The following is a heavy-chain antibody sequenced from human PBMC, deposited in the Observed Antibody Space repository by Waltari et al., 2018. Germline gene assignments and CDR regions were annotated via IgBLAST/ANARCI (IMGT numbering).Heavy chain of an antibody. CDR1: GFTFDDFA. D-gene: IGHD3-9*01. V-gene: IGHV3-43D*04. CDR2: STWDGRST. Sequence: EVQLEESGGGVVQPGGSLRLSCAASGFTFDDFAMHWVRQAPGKGLDVVSLSTWDGRSTYYADSVKGRFAISRDNGKDFLYLQMNSLRPEDTALYYCVKEAAGYDSLIANGLDVWGQGTTVTVSS. J-gene: IGHJ6*02. CDR3: VKEAAGYDSLIANGLDV.